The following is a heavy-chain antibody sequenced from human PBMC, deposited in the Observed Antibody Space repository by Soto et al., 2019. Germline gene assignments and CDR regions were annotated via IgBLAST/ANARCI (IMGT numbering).Heavy chain of an antibody. Sequence: QVQLVQSGAEVKKPGASVKVSCKASGYTFTNYYIHWVRQAPGQGLEWMGMINPSGGSTSYTRRFQGRVTLTRDTSMSTVYMELSSLRSEDTAVYYCARESQSSGWSRFDYWGQGTLVTVSS. CDR3: ARESQSSGWSRFDY. CDR1: GYTFTNYY. J-gene: IGHJ4*02. D-gene: IGHD6-19*01. V-gene: IGHV1-46*01. CDR2: INPSGGST.